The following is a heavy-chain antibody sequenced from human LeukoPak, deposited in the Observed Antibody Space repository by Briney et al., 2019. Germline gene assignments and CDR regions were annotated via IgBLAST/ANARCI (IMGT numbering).Heavy chain of an antibody. CDR1: GYTFTGCY. D-gene: IGHD1-26*01. CDR2: INPNSGGT. Sequence: SVKVSCKASGYTFTGCYMHWVRQAPGQGLEWMGRINPNSGGTNYAQKFQGRVTMTRDTSISTAYMELSRLRSDDTAVYYCARERVGATSSSNFDYWGQGTLVTVSS. J-gene: IGHJ4*02. CDR3: ARERVGATSSSNFDY. V-gene: IGHV1-2*06.